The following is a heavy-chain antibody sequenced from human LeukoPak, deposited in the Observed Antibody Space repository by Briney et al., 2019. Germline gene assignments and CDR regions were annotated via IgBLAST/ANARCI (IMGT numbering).Heavy chain of an antibody. D-gene: IGHD2-2*01. V-gene: IGHV3-30-3*01. CDR2: ISYDGSNK. CDR1: GFTFSSYA. J-gene: IGHJ4*02. Sequence: GRSLRLSCAASGFTFSSYAMHWVRQAPGKGLEWVAVISYDGSNKYYADSVKGRFTISRDNSKNTLYLQMNSLRAEDTAVYYCARDAVGYCSSTSCSWIDYWGQGTLVTVS. CDR3: ARDAVGYCSSTSCSWIDY.